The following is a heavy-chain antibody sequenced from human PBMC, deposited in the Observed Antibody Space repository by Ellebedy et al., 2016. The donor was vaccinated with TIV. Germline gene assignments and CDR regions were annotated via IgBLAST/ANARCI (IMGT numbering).Heavy chain of an antibody. CDR1: GFRVSSYF. CDR3: ARDPGGGGNYGDNWFDP. Sequence: GESLKISCAASGFRVSSYFMSWVRQAPGKGLEWVSIIYNDGGTNYTDSVKGRFTIPRDNSKNTLYLQMNSLRAEDTAVYYCARDPGGGGNYGDNWFDPWGQGTLVTVSS. V-gene: IGHV3-66*01. D-gene: IGHD4-17*01. J-gene: IGHJ5*02. CDR2: IYNDGGT.